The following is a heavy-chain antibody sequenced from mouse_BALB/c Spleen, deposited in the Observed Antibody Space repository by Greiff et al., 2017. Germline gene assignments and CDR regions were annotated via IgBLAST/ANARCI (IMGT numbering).Heavy chain of an antibody. Sequence: QVHVKQSGAELVRPGTSVKISCKASGYTFTNYWLGWVKQRPGHGLEWIGDIYPGGGYTSYNEKFKGKATLTADTSSSTAYMQLSSLTSEDSAVYFCAREGLDYWGQGTSVTVSS. V-gene: IGHV1-63*02. J-gene: IGHJ4*01. CDR2: IYPGGGYT. CDR1: GYTFTNYW. CDR3: AREGLDY.